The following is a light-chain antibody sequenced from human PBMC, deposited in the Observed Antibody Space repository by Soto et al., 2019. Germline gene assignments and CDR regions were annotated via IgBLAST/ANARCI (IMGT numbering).Light chain of an antibody. V-gene: IGKV4-1*01. CDR1: QTIFYSSNSKSY. CDR2: WAS. J-gene: IGKJ2*01. Sequence: DIVLTQSPDSLAVSLGERATINCKSSQTIFYSSNSKSYLAWYQQKPGQPPKLLIYWASTRESGVPDRFTGSGSGTDFTLTISSLQAEDVAIYYCHQYYNTLQYSFGQGTKLEIK. CDR3: HQYYNTLQYS.